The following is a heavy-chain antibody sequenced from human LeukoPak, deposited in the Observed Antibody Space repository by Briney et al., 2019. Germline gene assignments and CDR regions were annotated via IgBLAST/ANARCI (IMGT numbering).Heavy chain of an antibody. Sequence: PSETLSLTCAVYGGSFSGYYWSWIRQPPGKGLEWIGEINHSGSTNYNPSLKSRVTISVDTSKNQFSLNLKSVTAADSSVYFCARHRRHGFCYGDTCSLLFRFDPWGQGTLVTVSS. CDR2: INHSGST. J-gene: IGHJ5*02. D-gene: IGHD5-24*01. CDR1: GGSFSGYY. CDR3: ARHRRHGFCYGDTCSLLFRFDP. V-gene: IGHV4-34*01.